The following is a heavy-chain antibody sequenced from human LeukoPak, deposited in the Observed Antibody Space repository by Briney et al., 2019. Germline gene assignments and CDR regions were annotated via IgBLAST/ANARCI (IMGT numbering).Heavy chain of an antibody. J-gene: IGHJ4*02. CDR3: ARDSYCGGDCYYSY. CDR1: GGSISGGSYY. V-gene: IGHV4-61*02. CDR2: IYTSGST. D-gene: IGHD2-21*01. Sequence: SETLSLTCTVSGGSISGGSYYWSWIRQPAGKGLEWIGRIYTSGSTNYNPSLKSRVTISVDTSKNQFSLKLSSMTAADTAVYYCARDSYCGGDCYYSYWGQGTLVTVSS.